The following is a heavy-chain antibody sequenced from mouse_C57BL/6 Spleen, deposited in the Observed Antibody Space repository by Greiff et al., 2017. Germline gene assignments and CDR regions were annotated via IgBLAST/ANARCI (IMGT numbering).Heavy chain of an antibody. CDR3: TTITTVVAERFVY. J-gene: IGHJ3*01. Sequence: VQLQQSGAELVRPGASVKLSCTASGFNIKDDYMHWVKQRPEQGLEWIGWIDPENGDTEYASKFQGKATITADTSSNTAYLQLSSLTSEDTAVYYCTTITTVVAERFVYWGQGTLVTVSA. V-gene: IGHV14-4*01. D-gene: IGHD1-1*01. CDR2: IDPENGDT. CDR1: GFNIKDDY.